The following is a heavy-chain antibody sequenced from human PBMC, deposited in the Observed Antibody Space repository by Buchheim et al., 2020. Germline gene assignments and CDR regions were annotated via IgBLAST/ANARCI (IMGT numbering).Heavy chain of an antibody. CDR1: GFTFSSYG. D-gene: IGHD6-13*01. V-gene: IGHV3-30*18. J-gene: IGHJ4*02. CDR2: ISYDGSNK. CDR3: AKEIAAAGRTHFDY. Sequence: QVQLVESGGGVVQPGRSLRLSCAASGFTFSSYGMHWVRQAPGKGLEWVAVISYDGSNKYYADSVTGRFTISRDNSKNTPYLQMNSLRAEDTAVYYCAKEIAAAGRTHFDYWGQGTL.